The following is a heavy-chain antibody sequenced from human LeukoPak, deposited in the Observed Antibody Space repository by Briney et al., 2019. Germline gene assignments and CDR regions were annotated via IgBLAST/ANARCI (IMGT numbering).Heavy chain of an antibody. CDR2: SNAGNGNT. CDR3: ARDRSSVTTPHYFDY. D-gene: IGHD4-11*01. V-gene: IGHV1-3*02. CDR1: GYTFTSYA. J-gene: IGHJ4*02. Sequence: ASVKVSCKASGYTFTSYAMHWVRQAPGQRLEWMGWSNAGNGNTKYSQEFQGRVTITRDTSASTAYMELSSLRSEDTAVYYCARDRSSVTTPHYFDYWGQGTLVTVSS.